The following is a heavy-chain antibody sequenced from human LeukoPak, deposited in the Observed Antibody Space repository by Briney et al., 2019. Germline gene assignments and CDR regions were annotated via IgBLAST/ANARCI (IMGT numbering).Heavy chain of an antibody. D-gene: IGHD6-13*01. CDR1: GFTFSSYW. Sequence: PGGSLRLSCAASGFTFSSYWMSWVRQAPGKGLEWVANIKQDGSEKYYVDSVKGRFTISRDNAKNSLYLQMNSLRAEDTAVYYCARDLAGAAADHAPSFFDYWGQGTLVTVPS. J-gene: IGHJ4*02. V-gene: IGHV3-7*01. CDR3: ARDLAGAAADHAPSFFDY. CDR2: IKQDGSEK.